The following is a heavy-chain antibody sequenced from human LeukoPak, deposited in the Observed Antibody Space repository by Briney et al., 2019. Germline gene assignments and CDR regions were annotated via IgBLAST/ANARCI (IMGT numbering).Heavy chain of an antibody. CDR2: ISGNGGST. D-gene: IGHD5-18*01. J-gene: IGHJ4*02. CDR3: AREQLYYDY. CDR1: GFTFSSYA. Sequence: GGSLRLSCAASGFTFSSYAMHWVRQAPGKGLEYVSAISGNGGSTYYANSVKGRFTISRDNSKNTLYLQMGSLRAEDMAVYYCAREQLYYDYWGQGTLVTVSS. V-gene: IGHV3-64*01.